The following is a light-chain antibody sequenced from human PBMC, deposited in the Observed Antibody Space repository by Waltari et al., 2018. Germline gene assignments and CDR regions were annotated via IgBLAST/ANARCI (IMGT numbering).Light chain of an antibody. Sequence: EIVLTQSPGTLSLSPGERATLSCRASQSVSSSYLAWYQQKPGQAPRLLICGACSRSTGIPDRFSCSGSGTDFTLTISRLEPEDFAVYYCQQYGSSPPITFGQGTRLEIK. J-gene: IGKJ5*01. CDR2: GAC. CDR1: QSVSSSY. CDR3: QQYGSSPPIT. V-gene: IGKV3-20*01.